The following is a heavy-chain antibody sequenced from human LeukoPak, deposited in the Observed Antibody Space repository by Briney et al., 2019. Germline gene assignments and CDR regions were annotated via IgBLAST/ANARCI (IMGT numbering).Heavy chain of an antibody. D-gene: IGHD3-22*01. CDR2: IFHTGST. J-gene: IGHJ4*02. Sequence: SQTLSLTCSVSGGSIGSGIYSWSRIRQPPGKGLEWIGYIFHTGSTSYNPSLKSRVTISVDTSKNQFSLKLSSVTAADTAMYYCVRDGDYYDSGGYGNIWGQGTLVTVSS. V-gene: IGHV4-30-2*01. CDR1: GGSIGSGIYS. CDR3: VRDGDYYDSGGYGNI.